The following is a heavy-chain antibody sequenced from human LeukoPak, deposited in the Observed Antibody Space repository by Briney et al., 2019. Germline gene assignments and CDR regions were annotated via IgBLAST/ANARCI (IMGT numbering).Heavy chain of an antibody. J-gene: IGHJ5*02. CDR3: ARDRIVVVPAAITVTGRGNWFDP. CDR1: GYTFTSYY. D-gene: IGHD2-2*02. V-gene: IGHV1-46*03. Sequence: ASVKVSCKASGYTFTSYYMHWVRQAPGQGLEWMGIINPSGGSTSYAQKFQGRVTMTRDTSTSTVYMELSSLRSEDTAVYYCARDRIVVVPAAITVTGRGNWFDPWGQGTLVTVSS. CDR2: INPSGGST.